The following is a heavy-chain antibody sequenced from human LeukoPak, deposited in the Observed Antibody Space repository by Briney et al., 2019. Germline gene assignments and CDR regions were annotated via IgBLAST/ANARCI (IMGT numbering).Heavy chain of an antibody. CDR2: IEQDGSEE. CDR1: GFIFSDYW. Sequence: GGSLRLSCAASGFIFSDYWMDWVRQAPGKGRKWVANIEQDGSEEYYVDSVKGRFTISRDNAKNSLYLQMNSLRAEDTAVYYCARGEVDSNVDYWGQGTLVTVSS. J-gene: IGHJ4*02. V-gene: IGHV3-7*05. D-gene: IGHD4-11*01. CDR3: ARGEVDSNVDY.